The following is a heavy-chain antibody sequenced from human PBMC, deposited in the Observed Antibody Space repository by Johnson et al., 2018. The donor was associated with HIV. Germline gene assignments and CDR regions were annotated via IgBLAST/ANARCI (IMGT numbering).Heavy chain of an antibody. D-gene: IGHD3-22*01. CDR1: GFTFDDYG. V-gene: IGHV3-30*02. Sequence: VQLVESGGGVVRPGGSLRLSCAASGFTFDDYGMHWVRQAPGKGLEWVAFIRYDGSNKYYADSVKGRFTISRDNSKNTLYLRMNSLRAEDTAVYYCARAPYYYDSSTGAFDIWGQGTMVTVSS. CDR3: ARAPYYYDSSTGAFDI. CDR2: IRYDGSNK. J-gene: IGHJ3*02.